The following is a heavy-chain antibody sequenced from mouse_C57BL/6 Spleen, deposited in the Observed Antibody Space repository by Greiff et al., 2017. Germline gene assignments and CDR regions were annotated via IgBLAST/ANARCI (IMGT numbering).Heavy chain of an antibody. Sequence: QVQLQQSGAELVRPGASVTLSCKASGYTFTDYEMHWVKQTPVQGLEWIVAIDPETGGTAYNQKFKGKAILTADKSTRTAYLELRSLTSEVSAVYYCTRVVPIFAYWGQGTLVTVSA. CDR3: TRVVPIFAY. CDR2: IDPETGGT. CDR1: GYTFTDYE. V-gene: IGHV1-15*01. D-gene: IGHD6-1*01. J-gene: IGHJ3*01.